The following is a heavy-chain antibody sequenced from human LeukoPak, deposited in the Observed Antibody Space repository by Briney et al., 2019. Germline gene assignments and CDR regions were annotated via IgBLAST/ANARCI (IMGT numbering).Heavy chain of an antibody. CDR1: GFTVSNNF. J-gene: IGHJ4*02. V-gene: IGHV3-11*04. D-gene: IGHD3/OR15-3a*01. Sequence: GGSLRLSCAASGFTVSNNFMSWVRQAPGKGLEWVSLISSSGSSKDYADSVQGRFSISRDNTKNLVYLQMNSLRVEDTALYYCAREGISGLDYWGQGTLVTVSS. CDR3: AREGISGLDY. CDR2: ISSSGSSK.